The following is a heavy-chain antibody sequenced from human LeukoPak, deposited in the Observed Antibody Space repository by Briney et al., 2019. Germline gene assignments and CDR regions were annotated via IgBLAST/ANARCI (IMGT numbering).Heavy chain of an antibody. J-gene: IGHJ4*02. CDR2: IIPIFGTA. V-gene: IGHV1-69*13. D-gene: IGHD3-22*01. CDR3: ARSQLYYYDNTPFDY. Sequence: SVKVSCKASGGTFSSYAISWVRQAPGQGLEWMGGIIPIFGTANYAQKFQGRVTITADESTSTAYMELSSLRSEDTAVYYCARSQLYYYDNTPFDYWGQGTLVTVSS. CDR1: GGTFSSYA.